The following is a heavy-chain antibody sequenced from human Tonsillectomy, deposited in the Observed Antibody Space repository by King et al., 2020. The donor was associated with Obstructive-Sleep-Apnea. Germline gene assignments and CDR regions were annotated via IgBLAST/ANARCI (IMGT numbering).Heavy chain of an antibody. D-gene: IGHD3-10*01. V-gene: IGHV4-59*01. CDR2: SYYSGIT. J-gene: IGHJ6*02. CDR1: GGSISSYY. CDR3: ARGSGSVYYYYYYGMDV. Sequence: QLQESGPGLVKPSETLSLTCTVSGGSISSYYWSWIRQPPGKGLEWIGYSYYSGITNYNPSLKSRVTISIYTSKNQFSLNLSSVTAADTAVYYCARGSGSVYYYYYYGMDVWGQGTTVTVSS.